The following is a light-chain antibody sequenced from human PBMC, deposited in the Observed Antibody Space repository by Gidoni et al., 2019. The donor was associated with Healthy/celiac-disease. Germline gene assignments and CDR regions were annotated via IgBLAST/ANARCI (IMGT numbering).Light chain of an antibody. J-gene: IGKJ5*01. CDR3: QQSYSTLEIT. V-gene: IGKV1-39*01. CDR2: AAS. CDR1: QSISSY. Sequence: DIQMIQSPSSLSASVGDRVTITCRASQSISSYLNWYQQKPGKAPKLLIYAASSLQSGVPSRFSGSGSGTDFTLTISSLQPEDFATYYCQQSYSTLEITFXQXTRLEIK.